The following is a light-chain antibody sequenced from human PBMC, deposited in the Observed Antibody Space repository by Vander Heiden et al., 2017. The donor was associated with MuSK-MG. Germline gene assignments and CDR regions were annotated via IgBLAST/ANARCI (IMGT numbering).Light chain of an antibody. V-gene: IGLV1-51*01. Sequence: QSVLTQPPSVSATPGQKVTISCSGSTSNIGDSYVSWYQQLPGTAPKLLIYDNNKRPSGIPDRFSGSKSGTSATLGITGLQTGDDADYYCGTWDSSLSAVVFGGGTKLTVL. CDR3: GTWDSSLSAVV. CDR1: TSNIGDSY. CDR2: DNN. J-gene: IGLJ2*01.